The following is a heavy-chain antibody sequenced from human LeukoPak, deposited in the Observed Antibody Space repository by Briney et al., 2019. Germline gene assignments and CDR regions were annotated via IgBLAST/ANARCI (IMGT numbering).Heavy chain of an antibody. Sequence: SETLSLTCTVSGGSISSGSYYWSWIRQPAGKGLEWIGRIHTSGSTNYNPSLKSRVTISVDTSKNQFSLKLSSVTAADTAVYYCARQCSGGSCYSGSTDYWGQGILVTVSS. J-gene: IGHJ4*02. CDR1: GGSISSGSYY. CDR3: ARQCSGGSCYSGSTDY. CDR2: IHTSGST. D-gene: IGHD2-15*01. V-gene: IGHV4-61*02.